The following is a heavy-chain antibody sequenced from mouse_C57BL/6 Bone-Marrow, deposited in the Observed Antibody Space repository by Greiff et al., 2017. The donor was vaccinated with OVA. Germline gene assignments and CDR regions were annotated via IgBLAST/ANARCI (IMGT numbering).Heavy chain of an antibody. V-gene: IGHV1-15*01. CDR3: TVPYYYGSSWFAY. CDR2: IDPETGGT. J-gene: IGHJ3*01. D-gene: IGHD1-1*01. CDR1: GYTFTDYE. Sequence: QVQLQQSGAELVRPGASVTLSCKASGYTFTDYEMHWVKQTPVHGLEWIGAIDPETGGTAYNQKFKGKAILTADKSSSTAYMELRSLTSEDSAVYYCTVPYYYGSSWFAYWGQGTLVTVSA.